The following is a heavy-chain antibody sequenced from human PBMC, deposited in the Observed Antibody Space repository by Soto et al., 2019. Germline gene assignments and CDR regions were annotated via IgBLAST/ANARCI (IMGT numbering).Heavy chain of an antibody. D-gene: IGHD3-3*01. CDR3: AREDPADSGYYSPGWFDP. Sequence: ASVKVSCKASGGTFSSYTISWVRQAPGQGLEWMGRIIPILGIANYAQKFQGRVTITADKSTSTAYMELSSLRSEDTAVYYCAREDPADSGYYSPGWFDPWGQGTLVTVSS. J-gene: IGHJ5*02. CDR2: IIPILGIA. V-gene: IGHV1-69*04. CDR1: GGTFSSYT.